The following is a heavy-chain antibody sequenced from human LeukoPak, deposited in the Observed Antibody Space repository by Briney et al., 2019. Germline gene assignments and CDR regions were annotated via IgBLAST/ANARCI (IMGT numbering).Heavy chain of an antibody. CDR1: GFTLTSYS. Sequence: SGGSLRLSCAASGFTLTSYSMNWVRQAPGKGLEWVSSISSSSTYIYYADSLKGRFTISRDNAKNSLYLQMSSLRAEDTAVYYCARRYSSGSLETYFDLWGRGTLVTVSS. J-gene: IGHJ2*01. D-gene: IGHD6-25*01. V-gene: IGHV3-21*01. CDR2: ISSSSTYI. CDR3: ARRYSSGSLETYFDL.